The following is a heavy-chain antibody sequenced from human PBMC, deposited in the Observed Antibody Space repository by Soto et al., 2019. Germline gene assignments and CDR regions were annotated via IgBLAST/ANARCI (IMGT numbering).Heavy chain of an antibody. CDR3: ARDGYDSSGYYPEYFQH. J-gene: IGHJ1*01. Sequence: EVQLVESGGGLVQPGGSLRLSCAASGFTVSSNYMSWVRQAPGKGLEWVSDIYSGGSTYYADSVKGRFTISRDNSKNTLYLQMNSLRAEDTAVYYCARDGYDSSGYYPEYFQHWGQGTLVTVSS. V-gene: IGHV3-66*01. D-gene: IGHD3-22*01. CDR1: GFTVSSNY. CDR2: IYSGGST.